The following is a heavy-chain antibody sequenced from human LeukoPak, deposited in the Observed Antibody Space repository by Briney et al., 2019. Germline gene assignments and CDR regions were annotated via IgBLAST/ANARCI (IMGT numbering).Heavy chain of an antibody. CDR2: ISAYNGNT. V-gene: IGHV1-18*01. CDR3: ARDGGSRIVVVPAAILFPSYFDY. J-gene: IGHJ4*02. Sequence: ASVKVSCKASGYTFTSYGISWVRQAPGQGLEWMGWISAYNGNTNYAQKLQGRVTMTTDTSTSTAYMELRSLRSDDTAVYYCARDGGSRIVVVPAAILFPSYFDYWGQGTLVTVSS. D-gene: IGHD2-2*01. CDR1: GYTFTSYG.